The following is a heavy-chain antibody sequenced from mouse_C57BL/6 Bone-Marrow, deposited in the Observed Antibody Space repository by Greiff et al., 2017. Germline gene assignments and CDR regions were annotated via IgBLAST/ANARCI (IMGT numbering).Heavy chain of an antibody. CDR3: TRRDYYGSREYFDY. D-gene: IGHD1-1*01. CDR1: GYTFTDYE. J-gene: IGHJ2*01. V-gene: IGHV1-15*01. CDR2: IDPETGGT. Sequence: QVHVKQSGAELVRPGASVTLSCKASGYTFTDYEMHWVKQTPVPGLEWIGAIDPETGGTAYNQKFKGKAILTADKSSSTAYMELRSLTSEDSAVYYCTRRDYYGSREYFDYWGQGTTLTVSS.